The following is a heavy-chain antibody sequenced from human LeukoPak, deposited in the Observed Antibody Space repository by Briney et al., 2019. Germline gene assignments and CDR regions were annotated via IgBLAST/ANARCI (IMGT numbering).Heavy chain of an antibody. J-gene: IGHJ5*02. CDR1: EFTRRHYW. V-gene: IGHV3-74*01. D-gene: IGHD6-13*01. CDR2: INSDGSTT. Sequence: GSLRLYCAASEFTRRHYWMHLVRQAPGNVLALVSLINSDGSTTNYADSVKGRFTISRDNAKNTLYLQMNSLGAEDTAVYYCARAYSSSRHNWFDPWGQGTLVTVSS. CDR3: ARAYSSSRHNWFDP.